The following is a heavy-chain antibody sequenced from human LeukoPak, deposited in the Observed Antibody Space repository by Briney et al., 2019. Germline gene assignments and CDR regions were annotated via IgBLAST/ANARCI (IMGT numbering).Heavy chain of an antibody. D-gene: IGHD3-16*01. V-gene: IGHV4-39*07. J-gene: IGHJ5*02. CDR3: ARVRGGFDP. CDR1: GGSISSGSYY. Sequence: SETLSLTCTVSGGSISSGSYYWSWIRQPPGKGLEWIGEINHSGSTNYNPSLKSRVTISVDTSKNQFSLKLSSVTAADTAVYYCARVRGGFDPWGQGTLVTVSS. CDR2: INHSGST.